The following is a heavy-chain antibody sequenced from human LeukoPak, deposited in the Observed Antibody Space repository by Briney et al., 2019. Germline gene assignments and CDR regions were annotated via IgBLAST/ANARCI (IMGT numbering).Heavy chain of an antibody. CDR2: ISGSGGST. CDR1: GFTFSSYG. V-gene: IGHV3-23*01. D-gene: IGHD6-19*01. CDR3: AKDSGIAVAGKFNY. Sequence: GGSLRLSCAASGFTFSSYGMSWVRQAPGKGLEWVSAISGSGGSTYYADSVKGRFTISRDNAKNSLYLQMNSLRAEDTALYYCAKDSGIAVAGKFNYWGQGTLVTVSS. J-gene: IGHJ4*02.